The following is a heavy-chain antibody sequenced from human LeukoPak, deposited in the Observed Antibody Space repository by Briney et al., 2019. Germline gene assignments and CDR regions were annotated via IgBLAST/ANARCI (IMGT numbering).Heavy chain of an antibody. CDR1: GFTFSSYS. Sequence: PGGSLRLSCAASGFTFSSYSMNWVRQAPGKGLEWVSSISSSSSYIYYADSVKGRFTISRDNAKNSLYLQMNSLRAEDTAVYYCARVIVGTTATTCMNCMDVWGKGTTVTVSS. CDR2: ISSSSSYI. CDR3: ARVIVGTTATTCMNCMDV. V-gene: IGHV3-21*01. D-gene: IGHD4-11*01. J-gene: IGHJ6*03.